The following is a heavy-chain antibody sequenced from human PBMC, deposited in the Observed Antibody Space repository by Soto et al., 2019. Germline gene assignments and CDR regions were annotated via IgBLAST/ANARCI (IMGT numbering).Heavy chain of an antibody. CDR2: TYYRSKWYN. Sequence: SQTLSLTCAISGDSVSSNSAAWNWIRQSPSRGLEWLGRTYYRSKWYNDYAVSVKSRITINPDTSKNQFSLQLNSVTPEDTAVYYCARDLDCSGGSCRPHYFDYWGQGTLVTVSS. D-gene: IGHD2-15*01. J-gene: IGHJ4*02. V-gene: IGHV6-1*01. CDR1: GDSVSSNSAA. CDR3: ARDLDCSGGSCRPHYFDY.